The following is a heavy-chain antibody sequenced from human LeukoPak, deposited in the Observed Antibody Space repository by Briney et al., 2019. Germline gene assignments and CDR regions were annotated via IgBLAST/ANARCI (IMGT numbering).Heavy chain of an antibody. Sequence: GGSLRLSCAASGFTFSSYAMSWVRQAPGRGLEWVSAISGSGGSTYYADSVKGRFTISRDNSKNTLYLQMNSLRAEDSAVYYCATTPAFGGTYYSMDVWGQGTTVTVSS. D-gene: IGHD1/OR15-1a*01. CDR3: ATTPAFGGTYYSMDV. CDR2: ISGSGGST. CDR1: GFTFSSYA. V-gene: IGHV3-23*01. J-gene: IGHJ6*02.